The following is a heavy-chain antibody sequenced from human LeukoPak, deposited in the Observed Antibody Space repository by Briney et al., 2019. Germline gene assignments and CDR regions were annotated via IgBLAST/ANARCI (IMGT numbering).Heavy chain of an antibody. CDR3: ARDLNYRDSSGYYPH. V-gene: IGHV1-2*02. CDR2: INPNSGGT. Sequence: ASVKVSCKGSGYTFTGYYMHWVRQAPGQGLEWMGWINPNSGGTNYAQKFQGRVTMTRDTPISTAYMELSRLRSDDTAVYYCARDLNYRDSSGYYPHWGQGTLVTVSS. CDR1: GYTFTGYY. J-gene: IGHJ4*02. D-gene: IGHD3-22*01.